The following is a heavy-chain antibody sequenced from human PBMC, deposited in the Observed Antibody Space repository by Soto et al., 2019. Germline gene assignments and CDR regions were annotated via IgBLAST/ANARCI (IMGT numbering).Heavy chain of an antibody. J-gene: IGHJ6*02. CDR1: GFTFSGSA. V-gene: IGHV3-73*01. D-gene: IGHD4-17*01. CDR3: TRRGDYDPHYYYYYGMDV. CDR2: IRSKANSYAT. Sequence: PGGSLRLSCAASGFTFSGSAMHWVRQASGKGLEWVGRIRSKANSYATAYAASVKGRFTISRDDSKNTAYLQMNSLKTEDTAVYYCTRRGDYDPHYYYYYGMDVWGQGTTVTVSS.